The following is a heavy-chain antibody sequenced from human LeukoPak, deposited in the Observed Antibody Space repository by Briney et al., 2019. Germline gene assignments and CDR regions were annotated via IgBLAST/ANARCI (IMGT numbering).Heavy chain of an antibody. V-gene: IGHV3-23*01. Sequence: PGGSLRLSCAASGFTFSNYAMSWVRQAPGKGLQWVSGISGSGDSTYYADSVKGRFTISRDNSKNRLYLQMNSLRAEDTAVYYCAKDLSYDFWSGYFDYWGQGTLVTVSS. D-gene: IGHD3-3*01. CDR3: AKDLSYDFWSGYFDY. CDR2: ISGSGDST. CDR1: GFTFSNYA. J-gene: IGHJ4*02.